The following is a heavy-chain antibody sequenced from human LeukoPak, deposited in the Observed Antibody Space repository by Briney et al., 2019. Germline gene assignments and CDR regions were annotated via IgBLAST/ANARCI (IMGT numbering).Heavy chain of an antibody. CDR1: GFTFSSYA. CDR3: AKGQQQIIDY. CDR2: IRYDGTSK. V-gene: IGHV3-30*02. J-gene: IGHJ4*02. D-gene: IGHD6-13*01. Sequence: GGSLRLSCAASGFTFSSYAMHWVRQAPGKGLEWVAFIRYDGTSKYYADSVRGRFTISRDNSKNTLYLQMNSLRAEDTAVYYCAKGQQQIIDYWGQGTLVTVSS.